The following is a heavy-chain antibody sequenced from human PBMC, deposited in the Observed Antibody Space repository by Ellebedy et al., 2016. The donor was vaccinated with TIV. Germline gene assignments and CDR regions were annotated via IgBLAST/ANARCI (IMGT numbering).Heavy chain of an antibody. CDR2: IYHSGST. Sequence: SETLSLTXAVSGGSISSGGYSWSWIRQPPGKGLEWIGYIYHSGSTYYNPSLKSRVTISVDRSKNQFSLKLSSVTAADTAVYYCARAVARGGRLDVWGQGTTVTVSS. J-gene: IGHJ6*02. D-gene: IGHD6-19*01. V-gene: IGHV4-30-2*01. CDR1: GGSISSGGYS. CDR3: ARAVARGGRLDV.